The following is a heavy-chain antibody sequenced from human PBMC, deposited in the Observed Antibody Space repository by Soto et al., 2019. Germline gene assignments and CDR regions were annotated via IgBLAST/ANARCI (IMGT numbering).Heavy chain of an antibody. Sequence: SETLSLTCTVSGDSIRSRYFWGWIRQTPGKGLEWIASIFHSGSTDYNPSLKSRVTMSVDASKNQFSLKLSSVTAADTAVYFCARVASCTGITCSADNWFDPWGQGTLVTVSS. CDR2: IFHSGST. V-gene: IGHV4-38-2*02. J-gene: IGHJ5*02. CDR1: GDSIRSRYF. D-gene: IGHD2-8*02. CDR3: ARVASCTGITCSADNWFDP.